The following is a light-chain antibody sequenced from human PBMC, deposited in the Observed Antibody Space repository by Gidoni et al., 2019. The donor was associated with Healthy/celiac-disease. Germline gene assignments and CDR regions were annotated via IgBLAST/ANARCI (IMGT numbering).Light chain of an antibody. V-gene: IGLV3-19*01. CDR3: NSRDRSGIGV. CDR1: SLRSYY. CDR2: GKN. J-gene: IGLJ3*02. Sequence: SSELTQDPAVSVALGQTVRITCQGDSLRSYYASWYQQKPGQDPVLVIYGKNNRPSGIPDRFSGYSSGNTASLTITGAQAEDEADYYCNSRDRSGIGVFGGGTKLTVL.